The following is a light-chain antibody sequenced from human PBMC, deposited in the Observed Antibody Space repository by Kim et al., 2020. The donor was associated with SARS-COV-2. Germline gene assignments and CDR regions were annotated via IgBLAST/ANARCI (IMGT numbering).Light chain of an antibody. J-gene: IGLJ2*01. V-gene: IGLV3-19*01. Sequence: VALGQTVRITCQGASLRSYYATWYQPKPGQAPIVVIYGKNNRPSGIPDRFSGSSSGNTASLTITGTQAGDEADYYCNSRDSNDNVVFGGGTQLTVL. CDR2: GKN. CDR1: SLRSYY. CDR3: NSRDSNDNVV.